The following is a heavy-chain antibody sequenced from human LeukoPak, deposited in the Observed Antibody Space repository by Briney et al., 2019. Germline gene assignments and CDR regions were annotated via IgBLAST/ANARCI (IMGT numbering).Heavy chain of an antibody. D-gene: IGHD6-13*01. CDR3: ARRLRGGSRQGRWFDP. Sequence: SETLSLTCTVSGGSISSSSYYWGWIRQPPGKGLEWIGSIYYSGSTNYNPSLKSRVTISVDTSKNQFSLKLSSVTAADTAVYYCARRLRGGSRQGRWFDPWGQGTLVTVSS. CDR2: IYYSGST. CDR1: GGSISSSSYY. J-gene: IGHJ5*02. V-gene: IGHV4-39*07.